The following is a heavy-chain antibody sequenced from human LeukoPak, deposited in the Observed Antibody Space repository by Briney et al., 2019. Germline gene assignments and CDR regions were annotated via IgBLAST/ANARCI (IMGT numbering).Heavy chain of an antibody. D-gene: IGHD3-22*01. CDR3: AREGYYDSSGYSIRFSY. CDR2: INHSGST. V-gene: IGHV4-34*01. Sequence: KPSETLSLTCAVYGGSFSGYYWSWIRQPPGKGLEWIGEINHSGSTNYNPSLKSRVTISVDTSKNQFSLKLSSVTAADTAVYYCAREGYYDSSGYSIRFSYWGQGTLVTVSS. CDR1: GGSFSGYY. J-gene: IGHJ4*02.